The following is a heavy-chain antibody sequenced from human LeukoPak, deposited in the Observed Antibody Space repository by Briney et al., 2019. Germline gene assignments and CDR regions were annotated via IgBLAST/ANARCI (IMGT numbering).Heavy chain of an antibody. CDR1: GGSISSYY. CDR3: ARSVMVRGVIRSTYYYMAV. D-gene: IGHD3-10*01. J-gene: IGHJ6*03. V-gene: IGHV4-59*01. Sequence: RTSETLSLTCTVSGGSISSYYWSWIRQPPGKGLEWIGYIYYSGSTNYNPSLKSRVTISVDTSKNQFSLKLSSVTVADMAVYYWARSVMVRGVIRSTYYYMAVWGKGTTVTVSS. CDR2: IYYSGST.